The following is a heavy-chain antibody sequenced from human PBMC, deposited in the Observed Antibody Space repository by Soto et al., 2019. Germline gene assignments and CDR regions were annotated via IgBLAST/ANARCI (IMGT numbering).Heavy chain of an antibody. D-gene: IGHD1-26*01. V-gene: IGHV3-23*01. CDR3: PQDLKIRELLPDLDY. J-gene: IGHJ4*02. CDR1: GFTFSSYA. CDR2: ISGSGGST. Sequence: GGSLRLSCAASGFTFSSYAMSWVRQAPGKGLEWVSAISGSGGSTYYADSVKGRFTISRDNSKNTLYLQMNSLRAEDTAVYYCPQDLKIRELLPDLDYWGQGTLVTVSS.